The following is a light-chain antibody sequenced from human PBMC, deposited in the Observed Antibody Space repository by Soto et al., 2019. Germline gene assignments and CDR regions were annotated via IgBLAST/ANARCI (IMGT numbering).Light chain of an antibody. V-gene: IGLV3-27*01. CDR1: VLAKKY. CDR3: CSAADNHVV. CDR2: KDS. J-gene: IGLJ2*01. Sequence: SYELTQPSSVSVSPGQTARITCSGDVLAKKYARWFQQKPGQAPVLVIYKDSERPSGISERFSGSSSGTTVTLTISCAHVEDEAEYYCCSAADNHVVFGGGTKLTVL.